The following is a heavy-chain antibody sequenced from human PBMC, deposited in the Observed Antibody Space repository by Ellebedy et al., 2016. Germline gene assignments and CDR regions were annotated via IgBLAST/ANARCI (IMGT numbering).Heavy chain of an antibody. D-gene: IGHD3-10*01. Sequence: ASVKVSXXASGYTFTTFGITWVRQVPGQGLEWMGFVNTFSGNTKFAQKFQGRVSMTTDSSTHTAYMDLRSLRSDDTAMYYCAKTSGWGYGENWGQGTLATVSS. J-gene: IGHJ4*02. V-gene: IGHV1-18*04. CDR3: AKTSGWGYGEN. CDR2: VNTFSGNT. CDR1: GYTFTTFG.